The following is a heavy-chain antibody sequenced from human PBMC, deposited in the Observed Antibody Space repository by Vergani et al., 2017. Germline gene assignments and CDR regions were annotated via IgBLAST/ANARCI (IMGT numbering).Heavy chain of an antibody. D-gene: IGHD3-10*01. CDR3: ARSRIYDGAGNADY. J-gene: IGHJ4*02. CDR2: VSFRGDT. Sequence: QVKLQESGPGLVKPSETLSLTCTVSGASVNSYYWSWIRQPPGKGLEWMGYVSFRGDTLYDPSVKGRMTISLNTSSNQFSLYLTSVTAADTAVYYCARSRIYDGAGNADYWGQGTLVTVSS. CDR1: GASVNSYY. V-gene: IGHV4-59*02.